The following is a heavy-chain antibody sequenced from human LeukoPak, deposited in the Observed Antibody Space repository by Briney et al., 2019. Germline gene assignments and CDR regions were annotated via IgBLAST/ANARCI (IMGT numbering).Heavy chain of an antibody. J-gene: IGHJ4*02. D-gene: IGHD1-26*01. CDR2: INNDGSST. CDR3: ARDLRIVGGMGY. V-gene: IGHV3-74*01. Sequence: GGSLRLSCAVSGFTFSSYWMDWVRQAPGKGLVWVSRINNDGSSTNYADSVKGRFTISRNNAKNTLYLQMNSLRAEDTAVYYCARDLRIVGGMGYWGRGTLVTVSS. CDR1: GFTFSSYW.